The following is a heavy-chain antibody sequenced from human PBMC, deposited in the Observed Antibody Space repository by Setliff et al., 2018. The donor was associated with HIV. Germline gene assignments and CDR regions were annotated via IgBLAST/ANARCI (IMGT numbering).Heavy chain of an antibody. J-gene: IGHJ4*02. V-gene: IGHV5-51*01. D-gene: IGHD6-6*01. CDR2: IYFGDSDA. CDR3: ARPRFEYSASSGVYYFDY. Sequence: GESLKISCKASGYTFTSDWIGWVRQMPGKGLEWMGIIYFGDSDARYSPSFQGQVTISADKSTGTAYPQCSSLNASDTAMYYCARPRFEYSASSGVYYFDYWGQGTLVTVSS. CDR1: GYTFTSDW.